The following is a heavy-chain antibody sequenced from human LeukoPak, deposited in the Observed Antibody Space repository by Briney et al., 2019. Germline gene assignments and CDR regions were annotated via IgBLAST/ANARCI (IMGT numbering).Heavy chain of an antibody. CDR2: INWNGGST. CDR3: ARESRTYDYVWGSYPDY. J-gene: IGHJ4*02. Sequence: GGSLRLSCAASGFTFDDYGMSWVRQAPGKGLEWVSGINWNGGSTGYADSVKGRFTISRDNAKNSLYLQMNSLRAEDTALYYCARESRTYDYVWGSYPDYWGQGTLVTVSS. V-gene: IGHV3-20*04. CDR1: GFTFDDYG. D-gene: IGHD3-16*02.